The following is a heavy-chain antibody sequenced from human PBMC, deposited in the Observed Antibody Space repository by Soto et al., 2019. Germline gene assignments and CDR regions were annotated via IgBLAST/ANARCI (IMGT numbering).Heavy chain of an antibody. V-gene: IGHV1-69*01. J-gene: IGHJ5*02. CDR1: GGTFSSYA. CDR3: ARSRIRDCSGGSCYAHWFDP. Sequence: QVQLVQSGAEVKKPGSSVKVSCKASGGTFSSYAISWVRQAPGQGLEWMGGIIPSFGTANYAQKFQGRVTITADESTSTAYMELSSLRSEDTDVYYCARSRIRDCSGGSCYAHWFDPWGQGTLVTVSS. D-gene: IGHD2-15*01. CDR2: IIPSFGTA.